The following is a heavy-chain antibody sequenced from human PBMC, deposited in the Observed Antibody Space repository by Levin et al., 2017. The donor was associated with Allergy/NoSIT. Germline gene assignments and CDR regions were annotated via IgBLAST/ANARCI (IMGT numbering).Heavy chain of an antibody. CDR1: GYTFTAYY. CDR2: INPKSGET. Sequence: GASVKVSCRTSGYTFTAYYIHWVRQAPGQGLEWMGWINPKSGETNYAQNFQGRVTMTRDTSITTAYMTLSRLRSDDTAVYYCATIARGHDFDIWGQGTMVTVSS. V-gene: IGHV1-2*02. D-gene: IGHD6-13*01. J-gene: IGHJ3*02. CDR3: ATIARGHDFDI.